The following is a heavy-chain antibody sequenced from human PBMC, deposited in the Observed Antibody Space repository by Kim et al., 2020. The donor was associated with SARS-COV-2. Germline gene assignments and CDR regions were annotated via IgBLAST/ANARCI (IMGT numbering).Heavy chain of an antibody. CDR2: ISYDGSNK. J-gene: IGHJ4*02. D-gene: IGHD3-16*01. V-gene: IGHV3-30*18. CDR3: AKDFYTSGTEDY. CDR1: GFTFSSYG. Sequence: GGSLRLSCAASGFTFSSYGMHWVRQAPGKGLEWVAVISYDGSNKYYADSVKGRFTISRDNSKNTLYLQMNSLRAEDTAVYYCAKDFYTSGTEDYWGQGTLVTVSS.